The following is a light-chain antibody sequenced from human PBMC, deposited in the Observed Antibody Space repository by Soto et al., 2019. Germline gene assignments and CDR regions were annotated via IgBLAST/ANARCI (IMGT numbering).Light chain of an antibody. J-gene: IGKJ5*01. CDR3: HSRA. CDR2: DAS. Sequence: DIQLTQTPSTLSASVGDDVTITCRAIRTVSRWLAWYQQKPGRSPKLLIYDASTLESGVPSRFSGSGSETEFTLTISRLQPDDFATYFCHSRAFGQGTRLEIK. V-gene: IGKV1-5*01. CDR1: RTVSRW.